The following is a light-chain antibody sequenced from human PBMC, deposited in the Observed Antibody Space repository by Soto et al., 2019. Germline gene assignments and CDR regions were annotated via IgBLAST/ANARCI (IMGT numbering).Light chain of an antibody. V-gene: IGKV3-15*01. Sequence: EIVMTQSPATLSVSPGERATLSCRASQSVNTNLAWYQQKPGQTPRLLIYGASTRATGIPARFSGSGSGTEFTLTISSLQSEDFALYYCQQYNTWPVFGQGTKVDIK. CDR2: GAS. CDR1: QSVNTN. CDR3: QQYNTWPV. J-gene: IGKJ1*01.